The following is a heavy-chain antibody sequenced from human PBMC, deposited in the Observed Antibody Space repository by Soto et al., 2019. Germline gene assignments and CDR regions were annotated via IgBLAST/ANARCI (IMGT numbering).Heavy chain of an antibody. CDR1: GYTFTSYY. J-gene: IGHJ3*02. CDR3: ARVRSTMWFGESPHAFDI. D-gene: IGHD3-10*01. CDR2: INPSGGST. V-gene: IGHV1-46*01. Sequence: ASVKVSCKASGYTFTSYYMHWVRQAPGQGLEWMGIINPSGGSTSYAQKFQGRVTMTRDTSTSTVYMELSSLRSEDTAVYYCARVRSTMWFGESPHAFDIWGQGTMVT.